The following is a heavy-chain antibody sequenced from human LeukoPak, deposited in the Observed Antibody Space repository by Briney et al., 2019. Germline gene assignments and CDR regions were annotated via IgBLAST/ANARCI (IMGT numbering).Heavy chain of an antibody. J-gene: IGHJ3*02. D-gene: IGHD1-26*01. V-gene: IGHV3-30*01. CDR1: GFTFSSYA. CDR2: ISYDGSNK. Sequence: GGSLRLSCAASGFTFSSYAMHWVRQAPGKGLEWVAVISYDGSNKYYADSVKGRFTISRDNSKNTLYLQMNSLRSDDTAVYYCARGATTQGRAFDIWGQGTMVTVSS. CDR3: ARGATTQGRAFDI.